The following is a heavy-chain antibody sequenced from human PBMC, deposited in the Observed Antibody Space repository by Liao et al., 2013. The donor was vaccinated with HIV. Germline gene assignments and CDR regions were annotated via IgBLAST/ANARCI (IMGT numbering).Heavy chain of an antibody. CDR3: ARDRQLPPAGWYFDL. CDR1: GDSISLSY. V-gene: IGHV4-4*07. D-gene: IGHD6-13*01. Sequence: QVQLQESGPGLVKPSETLSLTCTVSGDSISLSYWSWIRQPAGKGLEWIGRVYTSGSTNDNPSLKSRVTMSMDTSKNQFSLKLSSVTAADTAVYFCARDRQLPPAGWYFDLWGRGTPVTVSS. CDR2: VYTSGST. J-gene: IGHJ2*01.